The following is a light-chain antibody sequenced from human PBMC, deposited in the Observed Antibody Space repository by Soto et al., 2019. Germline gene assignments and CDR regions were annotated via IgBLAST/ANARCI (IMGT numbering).Light chain of an antibody. CDR3: QQYGSSPPFT. V-gene: IGKV3-20*01. CDR2: DAS. J-gene: IGKJ2*01. CDR1: QSVSSGY. Sequence: EIVLTQSPGTLTLSPGERATLSCRASQSVSSGYLAWYLQKPGQAPRLLIYDASIRATGVPDRFSGSGSGTDFTLTFTRLEPEDFAVYYCQQYGSSPPFTFGPGTNLEIK.